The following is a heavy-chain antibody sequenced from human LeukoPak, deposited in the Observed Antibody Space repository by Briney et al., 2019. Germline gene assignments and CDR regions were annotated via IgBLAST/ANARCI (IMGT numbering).Heavy chain of an antibody. CDR3: ARSHSGSLRAPFDH. CDR1: GYIFSNCG. CDR2: ISPYKGDT. D-gene: IGHD3-22*01. J-gene: IGHJ4*02. Sequence: ASVKVSCKASGYIFSNCGVIWVRQAPGQGLEWMAWISPYKGDTKYAQKFQGRVTVTADTSTATVYMELRSLRSDDTAIYYCARSHSGSLRAPFDHLGQGTLVTVST. V-gene: IGHV1-18*01.